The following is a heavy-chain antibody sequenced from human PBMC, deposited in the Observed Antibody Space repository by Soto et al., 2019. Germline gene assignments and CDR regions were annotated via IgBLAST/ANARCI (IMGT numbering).Heavy chain of an antibody. Sequence: QLQLQESGPGLVKPSETLSLTCTVSGGSISSSSYYWGWIRQPPGKGLEWIGSIYYSGSTYYNPSLKSRVTISVDTSKNQFSLKLSSVTAAYTAVYYCATLGLYGSGSHYGMDVWGQGTTVTVSS. CDR1: GGSISSSSYY. D-gene: IGHD3-10*01. J-gene: IGHJ6*02. CDR3: ATLGLYGSGSHYGMDV. V-gene: IGHV4-39*01. CDR2: IYYSGST.